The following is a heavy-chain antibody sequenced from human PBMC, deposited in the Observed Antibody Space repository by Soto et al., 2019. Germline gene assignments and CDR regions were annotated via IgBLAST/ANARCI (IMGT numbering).Heavy chain of an antibody. Sequence: QVQLQQWGAGLLKPSETLSLTCAVYGGSFSCYYWRWIRQPPGKGLEWIGEINHSGSTNYTPSLKSRVTISVDTSKNQFSLQLSSVTAADTAVYYCARDWGDYSNYAWGWFDPWGQGTLVTVSS. CDR3: ARDWGDYSNYAWGWFDP. J-gene: IGHJ5*02. CDR2: INHSGST. V-gene: IGHV4-34*01. D-gene: IGHD4-4*01. CDR1: GGSFSCYY.